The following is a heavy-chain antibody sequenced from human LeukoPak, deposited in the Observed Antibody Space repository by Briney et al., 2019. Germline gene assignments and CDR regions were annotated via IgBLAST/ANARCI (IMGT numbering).Heavy chain of an antibody. Sequence: GGSLRLSCSASRFTFSSYAMHWVRQAPGKGLEYVSSISSNGGSTYYADSVKGRFTISRDNSKNTLFLQMSSLRTEDTAVYYCASPYSGYDYNFDHWGQGTLVTVSS. V-gene: IGHV3-64D*06. D-gene: IGHD5-12*01. J-gene: IGHJ4*02. CDR1: RFTFSSYA. CDR3: ASPYSGYDYNFDH. CDR2: ISSNGGST.